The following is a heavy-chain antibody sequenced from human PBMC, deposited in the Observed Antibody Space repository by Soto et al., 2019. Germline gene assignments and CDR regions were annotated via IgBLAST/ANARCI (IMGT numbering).Heavy chain of an antibody. Sequence: GGSLRLSCGASGFTFSSYAMSWVRQAPGKGLEWVSAISGSGGSTYYADSVKGRFTISRDNSKNTLYLQMNSLRAEDTAVYYCAKDLYSYGNFDYWGQGTLVTVS. CDR3: AKDLYSYGNFDY. V-gene: IGHV3-23*01. D-gene: IGHD5-18*01. CDR1: GFTFSSYA. CDR2: ISGSGGST. J-gene: IGHJ4*02.